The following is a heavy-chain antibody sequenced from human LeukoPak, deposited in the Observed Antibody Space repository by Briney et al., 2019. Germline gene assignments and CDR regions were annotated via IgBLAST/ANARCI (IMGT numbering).Heavy chain of an antibody. CDR3: ARALPPSVNTPWK. J-gene: IGHJ4*02. D-gene: IGHD1-1*01. CDR2: ISSDRSST. CDR1: GFTFSSYW. V-gene: IGHV3-74*01. Sequence: GGSLRLSCAASGFTFSSYWMHWVRQAPGKGLVWVSRISSDRSSTSYADSVKGRFTIFRDNAKNTLYLQMNSLGAEDTAVYYCARALPPSVNTPWKWGQGTQVTVSS.